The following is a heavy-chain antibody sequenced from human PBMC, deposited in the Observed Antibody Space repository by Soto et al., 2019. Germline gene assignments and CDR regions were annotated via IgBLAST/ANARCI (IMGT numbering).Heavy chain of an antibody. Sequence: EVQLVESGGGSVQPGGSLRLSCAGSGFTFNSYWMHWVRQDPEKGLVWVSSINRDGTTTQYADFVKGRFTVSRDNAKNTVYLQMNSLRAEDTAVYYCAKDLSWGQCDYWGQGALVTVSS. J-gene: IGHJ4*02. CDR1: GFTFNSYW. D-gene: IGHD3-16*01. CDR2: INRDGTTT. V-gene: IGHV3-74*01. CDR3: AKDLSWGQCDY.